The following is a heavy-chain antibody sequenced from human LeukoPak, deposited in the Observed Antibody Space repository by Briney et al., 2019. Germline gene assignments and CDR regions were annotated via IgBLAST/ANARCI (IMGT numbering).Heavy chain of an antibody. V-gene: IGHV4-4*07. Sequence: PSETLSLTCTVSGGSISNFYWNWTRQPADKGLEWIGRIYSSGSTNYNPSLKSRVTMSVDTSKNQFSLKLSSMTAADTAIYYCARGRYFDYWGQGTQVTVSS. CDR3: ARGRYFDY. J-gene: IGHJ4*02. CDR1: GGSISNFY. CDR2: IYSSGST.